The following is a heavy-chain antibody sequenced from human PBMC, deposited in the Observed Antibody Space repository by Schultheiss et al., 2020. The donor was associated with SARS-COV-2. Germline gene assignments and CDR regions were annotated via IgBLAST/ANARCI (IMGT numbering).Heavy chain of an antibody. Sequence: SETLSLTCSVSGGSINNYYWSWIRQHPGKGLEWIGYIYYSVSTNYNPSLKSRVTISLDTSKNQFSLKLTSVTAADTAVYYCARRMGFGDWSFDSWGQGTLVTVSS. CDR1: GGSINNYY. CDR2: IYYSVST. CDR3: ARRMGFGDWSFDS. J-gene: IGHJ4*02. D-gene: IGHD3-10*01. V-gene: IGHV4-59*12.